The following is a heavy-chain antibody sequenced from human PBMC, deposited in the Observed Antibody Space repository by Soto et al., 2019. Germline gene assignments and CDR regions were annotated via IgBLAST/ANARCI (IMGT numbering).Heavy chain of an antibody. J-gene: IGHJ4*02. D-gene: IGHD6-6*01. V-gene: IGHV3-9*01. CDR1: GFRFDDYV. Sequence: PGGSLRLSCVGSGFRFDDYVMDWVRQIPGKGLEWVSRITWNSDTIAYADSVKGRFTISRDNARSSLFLQMNSLRSEDTAIYYCVKEMGSSSDSWGQGTQV. CDR2: ITWNSDTI. CDR3: VKEMGSSSDS.